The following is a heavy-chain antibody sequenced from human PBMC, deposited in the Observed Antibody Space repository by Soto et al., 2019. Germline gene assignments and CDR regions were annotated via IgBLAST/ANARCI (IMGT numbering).Heavy chain of an antibody. CDR1: GFTFRSFT. CDR2: ISSNSAYI. J-gene: IGHJ5*02. V-gene: IGHV3-21*02. D-gene: IGHD6-13*01. CDR3: TRDASRDSSARGWFDP. Sequence: EVQLVESGGGLVKPGGSLRLSCAASGFTFRSFTMNWVRQAPGKGLEWVSTISSNSAYIYYTDALRGRFTISRDNANNSLHLQMNCLRAEDTAVYYCTRDASRDSSARGWFDPWGPGTLVTVSS.